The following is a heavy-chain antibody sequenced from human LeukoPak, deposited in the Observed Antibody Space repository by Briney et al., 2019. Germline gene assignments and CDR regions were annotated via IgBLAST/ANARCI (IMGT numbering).Heavy chain of an antibody. CDR2: IIPIFGTA. Sequence: AASVKVSCKASGGTFSSYAISWVRQAPGQGLEWMGGIIPIFGTANYAQKFQGRVTITTDESTSTAYMELSSLRSEDTAVYYRARGVEMATITGGGFDYWGQGTLVTVSS. V-gene: IGHV1-69*05. D-gene: IGHD5-24*01. CDR1: GGTFSSYA. CDR3: ARGVEMATITGGGFDY. J-gene: IGHJ4*02.